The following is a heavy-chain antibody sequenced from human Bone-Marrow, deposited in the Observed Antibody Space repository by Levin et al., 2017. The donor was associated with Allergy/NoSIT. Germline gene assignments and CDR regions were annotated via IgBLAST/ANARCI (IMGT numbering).Heavy chain of an antibody. CDR1: GYTFTSYY. Sequence: ASVKVSCKASGYTFTSYYMNWVRQAPGQGLEWMGIINPGDGGTSYAQKLQGRVTMTRDTSTSTVYMELSSLRSEDTAVYYCARSTTVQTSDDYWGQGTLVTVSS. CDR2: INPGDGGT. D-gene: IGHD4/OR15-4a*01. J-gene: IGHJ4*02. CDR3: ARSTTVQTSDDY. V-gene: IGHV1-46*01.